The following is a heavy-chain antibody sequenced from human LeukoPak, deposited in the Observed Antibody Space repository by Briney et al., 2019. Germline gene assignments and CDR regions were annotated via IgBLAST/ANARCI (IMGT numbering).Heavy chain of an antibody. CDR3: AKDGASGDDSSGYDFDY. CDR2: ISSSSYYI. D-gene: IGHD3-22*01. Sequence: GGSLRLSCAASEFTFSSYTMNWVRQAPGEGLEWVSSISSSSYYIYYADSVKGRFTISRDNAKNSLYLQMNSLRAEDTAVYYCAKDGASGDDSSGYDFDYWGQGTLVTASS. V-gene: IGHV3-21*01. J-gene: IGHJ4*02. CDR1: EFTFSSYT.